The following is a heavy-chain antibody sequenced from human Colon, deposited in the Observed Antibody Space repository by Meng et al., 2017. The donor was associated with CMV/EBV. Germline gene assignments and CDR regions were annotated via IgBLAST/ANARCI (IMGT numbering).Heavy chain of an antibody. CDR2: IKQDGSEK. CDR3: AREQSGYFDY. J-gene: IGHJ4*02. Sequence: GESLKISRAASGFTFSSYWMSWVRQAPGKGLEWVANIKQDGSEKYYVDSVKGRFTISRDNAKNSLYLQMNSLRAEDTAVYYCAREQSGYFDYWGQGTLVTVSS. V-gene: IGHV3-7*01. D-gene: IGHD3-3*01. CDR1: GFTFSSYW.